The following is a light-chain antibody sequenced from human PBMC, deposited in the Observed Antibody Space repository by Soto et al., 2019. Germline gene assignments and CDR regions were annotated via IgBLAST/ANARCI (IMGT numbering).Light chain of an antibody. CDR3: QQLYGYPLT. Sequence: IQLTQSPSSLSATVGDRVTITCRASQDISRALAWYQQKPGKAPNLLISPAYNLRSGVPSRFSGSGSGTDFTLTINGLQPEDFATYWCQQLYGYPLTFGGGSKVEIK. CDR2: PAY. J-gene: IGKJ4*01. V-gene: IGKV1-9*01. CDR1: QDISRA.